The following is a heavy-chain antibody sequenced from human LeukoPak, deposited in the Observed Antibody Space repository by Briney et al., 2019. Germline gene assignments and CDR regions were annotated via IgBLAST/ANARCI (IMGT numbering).Heavy chain of an antibody. CDR2: ISPDGSGK. CDR1: GFTFNTYW. J-gene: IGHJ6*02. Sequence: GGSLRLSCAASGFTFNTYWMNWVRQAPGRGLEWVANISPDGSGKYYVASVKGRFTISRDNSKNTLYLQMNSLRAEDTAVYYCAKDMAMGFGELYYYYYGMDVWGQGTTVTVSS. V-gene: IGHV3-7*03. CDR3: AKDMAMGFGELYYYYYGMDV. D-gene: IGHD3-10*01.